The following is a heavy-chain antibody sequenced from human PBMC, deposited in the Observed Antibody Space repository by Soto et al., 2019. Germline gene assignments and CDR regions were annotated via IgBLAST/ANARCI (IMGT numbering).Heavy chain of an antibody. CDR3: STLYHVDP. CDR1: GFTLSNVW. Sequence: LRLSCAASGFTLSNVWMHWVRQAPGKGPEWVGRIMSKTDGGTTDYAAPVKGRFTISRDDSKNTLFLQMNSLKTEDTAVYYCSTLYHVDPWGQGTLVTVSS. D-gene: IGHD2-15*01. CDR2: IMSKTDGGTT. V-gene: IGHV3-15*07. J-gene: IGHJ5*02.